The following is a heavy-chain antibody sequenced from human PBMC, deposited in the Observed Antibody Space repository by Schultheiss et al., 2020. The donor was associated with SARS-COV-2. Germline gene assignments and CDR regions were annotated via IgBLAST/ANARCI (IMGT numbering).Heavy chain of an antibody. V-gene: IGHV3-66*01. CDR3: ATFHLLYGGGAEYFQH. D-gene: IGHD4-23*01. CDR2: IYSGGST. J-gene: IGHJ1*01. Sequence: GGSLRLSCAASGFTVSSNYMSWVRQAPGKGLEWVSVIYSGGSTYYADSVKGRFTISRDNSKNTLYLQMNSLRAEDTAVYYCATFHLLYGGGAEYFQHWGQGTLVTVSS. CDR1: GFTVSSNY.